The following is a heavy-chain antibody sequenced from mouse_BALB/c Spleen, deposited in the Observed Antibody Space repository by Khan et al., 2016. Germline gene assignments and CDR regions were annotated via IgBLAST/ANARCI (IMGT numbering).Heavy chain of an antibody. Sequence: QVQLQQSGAELVKPGASVKLSCKASGYIFTSYWLNWVKQRPGQGLEWIGNIYPSDSYTNYNQKYKDKAALTVDRSSSTAYMQLSSPTSEDSAVYYCTSSGGSAYDYWRHGTPLTVSS. V-gene: IGHV1-69*02. J-gene: IGHJ2*01. CDR1: GYIFTSYW. CDR3: TSSGGSAYDY. CDR2: IYPSDSYT. D-gene: IGHD1-1*01.